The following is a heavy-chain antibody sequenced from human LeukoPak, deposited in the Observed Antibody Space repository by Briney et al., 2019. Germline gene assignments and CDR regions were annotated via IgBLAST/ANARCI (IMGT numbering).Heavy chain of an antibody. V-gene: IGHV3-30-3*01. J-gene: IGHJ5*02. CDR2: VSFDGSNE. CDR3: VRGVGYTLLS. Sequence: PGGSLRLSCADSGFTFGTSAMHWARQAPGKGLEWVAVVSFDGSNEKYADSVRGRFTISRDNSKKMLYLQMNSLRREDTAVYYCVRGVGYTLLSWGQGTLVTVSS. CDR1: GFTFGTSA. D-gene: IGHD1-1*01.